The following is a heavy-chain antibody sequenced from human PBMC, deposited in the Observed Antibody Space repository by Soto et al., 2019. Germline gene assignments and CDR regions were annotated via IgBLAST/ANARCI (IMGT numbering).Heavy chain of an antibody. J-gene: IGHJ5*02. Sequence: QVQLVQSGAEVKKPGSSVKISCKASGGTFSHSAISWVRQAPGQGLEWMGGIIPIFGTPVNGQKFQGRVTLSAAVATSAALMSPSRLKFDDPTICPCASGERDITGIKPWGQAALVTASS. CDR2: IIPIFGTP. CDR3: ASGERDITGIKP. CDR1: GGTFSHSA. D-gene: IGHD3-16*01. V-gene: IGHV1-69*19.